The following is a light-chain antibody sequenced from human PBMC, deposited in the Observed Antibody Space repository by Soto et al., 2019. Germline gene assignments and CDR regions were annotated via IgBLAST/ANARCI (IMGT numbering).Light chain of an antibody. Sequence: CASGTGAVTSGYFPNWFQQKPGQAPRPLIYSTSNKHSWTPARFSGSLLGGKAALTLSGVQPEDEADYYCLLYYGGAQPWVFGGGTKLTVL. J-gene: IGLJ3*02. V-gene: IGLV7-43*01. CDR1: TGAVTSGYF. CDR2: STS. CDR3: LLYYGGAQPWV.